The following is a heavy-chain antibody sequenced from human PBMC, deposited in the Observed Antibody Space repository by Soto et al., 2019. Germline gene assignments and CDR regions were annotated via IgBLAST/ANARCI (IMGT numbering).Heavy chain of an antibody. CDR1: GYTFTSYD. D-gene: IGHD2-15*01. V-gene: IGHV1-8*01. J-gene: IGHJ6*02. Sequence: ASVKVACTASGYTFTSYDINWVRQATGQGLEWMGWMNPNSGNTGYAQKFQGRVTMTRNTSISTAYMELSSLRSEDTAVYYCARWGYCSGGCGYWGPSSYYGMDVGGQGSPVTVS. CDR3: ARWGYCSGGCGYWGPSSYYGMDV. CDR2: MNPNSGNT.